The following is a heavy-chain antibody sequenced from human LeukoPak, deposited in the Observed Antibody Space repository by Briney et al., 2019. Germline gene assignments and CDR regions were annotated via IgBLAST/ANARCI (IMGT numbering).Heavy chain of an antibody. D-gene: IGHD3-3*01. CDR1: GFTFSGYS. Sequence: PGGSLRLSCAASGFTFSGYSMNWVRQAPGKGLEWVSYISSSSTIYYADSVKGRFTISRDNAKNSLYLQMNSLRAEDTAVYYCARDQDVLRFLEWLPRFDYWGQGTLVTVSS. V-gene: IGHV3-48*01. J-gene: IGHJ4*02. CDR3: ARDQDVLRFLEWLPRFDY. CDR2: ISSSSTI.